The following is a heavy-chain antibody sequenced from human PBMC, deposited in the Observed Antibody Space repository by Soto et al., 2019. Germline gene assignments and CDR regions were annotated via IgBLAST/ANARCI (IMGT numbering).Heavy chain of an antibody. D-gene: IGHD4-17*01. CDR2: IYYSGST. Sequence: TLSLTCTVSVGSISSGGYYWSWIRQHPGKGLEWIGYIYYSGSTYYNPSLKSRVTIPVDTSKNQFSLKLSSVTAADTAVYYCARVGPYGAFDIWGQGTMVTVSS. CDR3: ARVGPYGAFDI. J-gene: IGHJ3*02. CDR1: VGSISSGGYY. V-gene: IGHV4-31*03.